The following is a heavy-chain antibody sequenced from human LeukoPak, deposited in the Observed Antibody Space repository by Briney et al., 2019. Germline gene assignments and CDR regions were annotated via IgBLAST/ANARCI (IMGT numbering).Heavy chain of an antibody. Sequence: GGSLRLSCSAPGFTFGDYAMNWFRQAPGKGLEWVGFIRSKAYGGTTEYAASVKGRFTISRDDSKSIAYLQMNSLKIEDTGLYYCTRDRPRYDYGDYRDTFDIWGQGTMVTVSS. D-gene: IGHD4-17*01. CDR2: IRSKAYGGTT. J-gene: IGHJ3*02. V-gene: IGHV3-49*03. CDR1: GFTFGDYA. CDR3: TRDRPRYDYGDYRDTFDI.